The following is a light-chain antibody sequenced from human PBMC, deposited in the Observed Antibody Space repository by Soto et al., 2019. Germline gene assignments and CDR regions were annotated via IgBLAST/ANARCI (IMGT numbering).Light chain of an antibody. Sequence: EIVLTQSPATLSLSPGERATLSCRASQNTWSYLAWYQQKPGQAPRLLMYDASKRATGIPARFSGSGSGTDFTLTISSLEPEDFAVYYCQQRSRWPWTFGQGTKVDIK. CDR2: DAS. J-gene: IGKJ1*01. CDR3: QQRSRWPWT. CDR1: QNTWSY. V-gene: IGKV3-11*01.